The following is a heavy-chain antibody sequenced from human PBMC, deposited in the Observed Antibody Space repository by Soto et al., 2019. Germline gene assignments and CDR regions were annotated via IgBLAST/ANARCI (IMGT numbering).Heavy chain of an antibody. Sequence: QVQLVQSGAEVKKPGSSVKVSCKASGGTFSSYAITGVRQAPGQGLEWMGGIIPMFTTVNYAQKLQGRVTITADESTSTAYIELSSLRSEDTAVYYGARNGGPYSSSYYWLDAWGHGIVVTVSS. CDR2: IIPMFTTV. CDR3: ARNGGPYSSSYYWLDA. CDR1: GGTFSSYA. J-gene: IGHJ5*01. V-gene: IGHV1-69*01. D-gene: IGHD6-13*01.